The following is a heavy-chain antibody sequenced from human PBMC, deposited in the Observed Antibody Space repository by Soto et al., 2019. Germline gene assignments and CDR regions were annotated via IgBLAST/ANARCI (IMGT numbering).Heavy chain of an antibody. Sequence: QVHLVQSGAEVKKPGASVKVSCKGSGYGFTTYGITWVRQAPGQGLEWMAWISAHNGNTKYAQKLQGRVTVTRDTSTSTAYMELMSLRSDDTAVYYCARWRYGDYGGQGALVTVSS. D-gene: IGHD1-1*01. CDR1: GYGFTTYG. CDR2: ISAHNGNT. CDR3: ARWRYGDY. V-gene: IGHV1-18*01. J-gene: IGHJ4*02.